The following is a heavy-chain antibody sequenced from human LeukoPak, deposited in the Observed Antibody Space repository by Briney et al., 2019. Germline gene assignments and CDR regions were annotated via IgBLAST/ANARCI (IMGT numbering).Heavy chain of an antibody. Sequence: GGSLRLSCAASGFTFSSYGMSWVRQAPGKGLEWVSAISGSGGSTYYSDSVKGRFTISRDNSKNTLYVQMNILRVEDTAIYYCANMNGGYSSGWYGGRLDFWGQGTLVTVSS. V-gene: IGHV3-23*01. D-gene: IGHD6-19*01. J-gene: IGHJ4*02. CDR3: ANMNGGYSSGWYGGRLDF. CDR2: ISGSGGST. CDR1: GFTFSSYG.